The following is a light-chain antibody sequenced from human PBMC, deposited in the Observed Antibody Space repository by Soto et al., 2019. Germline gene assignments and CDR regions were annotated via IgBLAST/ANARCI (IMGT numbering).Light chain of an antibody. V-gene: IGLV2-14*03. CDR3: SSYTTPTSYV. Sequence: QSALTQPASVSGSPGQSITISCTGTSSDVGAYKYVSWYQQLPGKAPKLIIFDISNRPSGISSRFSGSKSGNTASLTISGLQAEDEDDYYCSSYTTPTSYVFGTGTKLTVL. J-gene: IGLJ1*01. CDR2: DIS. CDR1: SSDVGAYKY.